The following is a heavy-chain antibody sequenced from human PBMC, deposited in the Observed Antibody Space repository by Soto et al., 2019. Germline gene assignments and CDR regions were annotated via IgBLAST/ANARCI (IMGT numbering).Heavy chain of an antibody. J-gene: IGHJ3*02. V-gene: IGHV1-8*01. CDR1: GYTFTSYD. CDR3: ASPARNYDFWSGYSFDS. Sequence: QVQLVQSGAEVKKPGASVKVSCKASGYTFTSYDINWVRQATGQGLEWMGWMNPNSGNTGYAQKFQGIVTMTRNTSISTAYMELSSLRSEDTAVYYCASPARNYDFWSGYSFDSWGQGTMVTVSS. CDR2: MNPNSGNT. D-gene: IGHD3-3*01.